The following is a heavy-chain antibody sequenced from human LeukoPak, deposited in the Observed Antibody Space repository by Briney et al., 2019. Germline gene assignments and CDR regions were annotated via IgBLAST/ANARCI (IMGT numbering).Heavy chain of an antibody. CDR3: ASRNGSYRPFDY. CDR1: GFSFSTYA. D-gene: IGHD1-26*01. CDR2: ISGSGGST. J-gene: IGHJ4*02. V-gene: IGHV3-23*01. Sequence: PGGSLRLSCVASGFSFSTYAMSWVRQAPGKGLEWVSSISGSGGSTYYADSVKGRFTISRDNSKNTLYLQMNSLRAEDTAVYYCASRNGSYRPFDYWGQGTLVTVSS.